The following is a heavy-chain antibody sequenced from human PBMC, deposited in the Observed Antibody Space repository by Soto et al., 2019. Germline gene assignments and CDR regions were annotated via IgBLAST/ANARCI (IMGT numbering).Heavy chain of an antibody. CDR3: AREAAVEGMDV. CDR1: GDSISSDGYY. V-gene: IGHV4-31*03. Sequence: QVQLQESGPGLVKPSQTLSLTCTVSGDSISSDGYYWSWIRQHPGKGLEWIGYIYHSGNTYYNPSLKSRVTISADTSKNQVSLKVSSVTAADTAVYYCAREAAVEGMDVWGQGTTLTVS. CDR2: IYHSGNT. D-gene: IGHD2-15*01. J-gene: IGHJ6*02.